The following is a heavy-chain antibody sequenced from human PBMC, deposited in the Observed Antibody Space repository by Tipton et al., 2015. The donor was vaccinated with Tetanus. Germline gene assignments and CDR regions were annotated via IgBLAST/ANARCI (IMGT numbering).Heavy chain of an antibody. D-gene: IGHD3-10*01. CDR2: ISSRSDHI. Sequence: SLRLSCAASGFTFISYTMTWVRQAPGKGLEWVSAISSRSDHIYYADSVKGRFTISRDNSKLYLQMNSLRAEDRAVYYCAKSRASSHYRGAFEIWGQGTMVTVSS. J-gene: IGHJ3*02. CDR3: AKSRASSHYRGAFEI. V-gene: IGHV3-21*04. CDR1: GFTFISYT.